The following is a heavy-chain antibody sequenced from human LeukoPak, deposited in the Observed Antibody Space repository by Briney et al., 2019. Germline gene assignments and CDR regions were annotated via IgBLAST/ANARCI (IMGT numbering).Heavy chain of an antibody. J-gene: IGHJ6*04. CDR2: ISSSGSTI. CDR3: ARDDLMVRGVRIYYYGMDV. Sequence: PGGSLRLSCAASGFTFSSYEMNWVRQAPGKGLEWVSYISSSGSTIYYADSVKGRFTISGDNAKNSLYLQMNSLRAEDTAVYYCARDDLMVRGVRIYYYGMDVWGKGTTVTVSS. CDR1: GFTFSSYE. V-gene: IGHV3-48*03. D-gene: IGHD3-10*01.